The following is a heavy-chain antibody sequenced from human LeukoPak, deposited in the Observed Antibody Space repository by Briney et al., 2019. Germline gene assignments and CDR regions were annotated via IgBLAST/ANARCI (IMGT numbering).Heavy chain of an antibody. J-gene: IGHJ4*02. CDR2: ISTYNGDT. CDR3: ARDPSNSSGRYIFFDF. V-gene: IGHV1-18*01. CDR1: GYTFTKFA. Sequence: ASVKVSCKGSGYTFTKFAISWVRQAPGQGLERMGCISTYNGDTKYAQKLQGRVTMTRDTSTNTAYMELRSLRSDDTAVYYCARDPSNSSGRYIFFDFWGQGTLVAVSS. D-gene: IGHD6-13*01.